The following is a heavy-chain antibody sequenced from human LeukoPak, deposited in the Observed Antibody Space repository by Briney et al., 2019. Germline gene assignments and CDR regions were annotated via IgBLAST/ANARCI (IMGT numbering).Heavy chain of an antibody. CDR3: SRDFYGSGSSIIDY. CDR1: GFTVSDNY. CDR2: ISSSSSYT. V-gene: IGHV3-11*05. J-gene: IGHJ4*02. Sequence: GGSLRLSCAASGFTVSDNYMSWIRQAPGKGLEWVSYISSSSSYTNYADSVKGRFTISRDNAKNSLYLQMNSLRAEDTAVYYCSRDFYGSGSSIIDYWGQGTLVTVSS. D-gene: IGHD3-10*01.